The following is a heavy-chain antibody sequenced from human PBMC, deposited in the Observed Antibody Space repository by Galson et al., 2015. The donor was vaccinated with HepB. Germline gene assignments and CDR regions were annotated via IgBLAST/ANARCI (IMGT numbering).Heavy chain of an antibody. CDR1: GYTFNTQG. CDR2: INTYNGQT. CDR3: ARRLLSVRPWQNWFDP. V-gene: IGHV1-18*01. D-gene: IGHD2/OR15-2a*01. J-gene: IGHJ5*02. Sequence: SVKVSCKASGYTFNTQGITWVRQAPGHGLEWMGWINTYNGQTKYAQKFQGRVFLTTDTSTSTAYLEMRSLRSDDTGLYFCARRLLSVRPWQNWFDPWGQGTQFTVSS.